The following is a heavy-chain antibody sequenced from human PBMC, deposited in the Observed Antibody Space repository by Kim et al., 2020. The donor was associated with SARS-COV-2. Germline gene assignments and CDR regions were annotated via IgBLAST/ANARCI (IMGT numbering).Heavy chain of an antibody. CDR1: GGSISSYY. CDR2: IYYSGST. D-gene: IGHD3-10*01. Sequence: SETLSLTCTISGGSISSYYWTWIRQPPGKGLEWIGYIYYSGSTNYNPSLKSRITMSVDTSRNQFSLKLSSVTAADTAIYFCAREGSSTGVGLDNWGQGILVTVSS. J-gene: IGHJ4*02. V-gene: IGHV4-59*13. CDR3: AREGSSTGVGLDN.